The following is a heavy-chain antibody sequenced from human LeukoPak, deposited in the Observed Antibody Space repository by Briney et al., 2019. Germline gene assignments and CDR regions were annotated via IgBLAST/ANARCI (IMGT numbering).Heavy chain of an antibody. Sequence: SETLSLTCTVSGGSISSSSYYWGWIRQPPGKGLEWIGSIYYSGSTYYNPSLKSRVTISVDTSKNQFSLKLSSVTAADTAVYYCARRPRDSSGYYFEPFDYWGQGTLATVSS. CDR2: IYYSGST. J-gene: IGHJ4*02. D-gene: IGHD3-22*01. V-gene: IGHV4-39*01. CDR1: GGSISSSSYY. CDR3: ARRPRDSSGYYFEPFDY.